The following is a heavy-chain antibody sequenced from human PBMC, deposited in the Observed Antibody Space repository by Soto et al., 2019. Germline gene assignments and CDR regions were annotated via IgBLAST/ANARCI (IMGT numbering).Heavy chain of an antibody. D-gene: IGHD3-3*01. CDR3: ARDKMSGVEYYYYYYGMDV. CDR2: IVVGSGNT. J-gene: IGHJ6*02. CDR1: GFTFTSSA. Sequence: SVKVSCKASGFTFTSSAVQWVRQARGQRLEWIGWIVVGSGNTNYAQKFQERVTITRDMSTSTAYMELSSLKASDTAMYYCARDKMSGVEYYYYYYGMDVWGQGTTVTVSS. V-gene: IGHV1-58*01.